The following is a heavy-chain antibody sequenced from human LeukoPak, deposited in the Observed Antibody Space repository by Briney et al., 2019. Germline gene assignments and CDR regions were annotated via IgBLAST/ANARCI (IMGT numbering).Heavy chain of an antibody. CDR2: FYHGGST. Sequence: SETLSLTCTVSGYSISTGYYWDWIRQPPGKGLEWIGTFYHGGSTYYNPSLKSRVTISVDTSKNQFSLKLSSLTAADTAVYYCARGSGTYCSSTSCYAGSIYYYYYMDVWGKGTTVTVSS. CDR3: ARGSGTYCSSTSCYAGSIYYYYYMDV. V-gene: IGHV4-38-2*02. J-gene: IGHJ6*03. D-gene: IGHD2-2*01. CDR1: GYSISTGYY.